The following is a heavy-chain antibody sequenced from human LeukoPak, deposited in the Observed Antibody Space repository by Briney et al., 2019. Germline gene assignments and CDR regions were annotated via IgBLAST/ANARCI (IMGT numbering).Heavy chain of an antibody. CDR2: INPSGGNT. D-gene: IGHD6-13*01. CDR3: AREGHSSSWYRYYYYYMDV. Sequence: ASVKVSCKASGYIFTSYYIHWVRQAPGQGLEWVGIINPSGGNTNYAQKFQGRVTMTRDMSTSTVYMELSSLTSEDTAVYYCAREGHSSSWYRYYYYYMDVWGKGTTVTVSS. V-gene: IGHV1-46*01. J-gene: IGHJ6*03. CDR1: GYIFTSYY.